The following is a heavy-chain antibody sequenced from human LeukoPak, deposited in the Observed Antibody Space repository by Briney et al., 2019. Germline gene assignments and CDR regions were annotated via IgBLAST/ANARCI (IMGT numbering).Heavy chain of an antibody. CDR1: GYSFTSYW. V-gene: IGHV5-10-1*01. Sequence: GESLKISCKGSGYSFTSYWISWVRQMPGKGLEWMGRIDPSDSYTNYSPSFQGHVTISADKSISTAYLQWSSLKASDTAMYYCARPLVGATPVDAFDIWGQGTMVTVSS. J-gene: IGHJ3*02. CDR2: IDPSDSYT. D-gene: IGHD1-26*01. CDR3: ARPLVGATPVDAFDI.